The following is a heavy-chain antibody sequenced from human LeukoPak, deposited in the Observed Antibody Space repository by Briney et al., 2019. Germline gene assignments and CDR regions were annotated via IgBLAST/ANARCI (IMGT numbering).Heavy chain of an antibody. D-gene: IGHD3-22*01. CDR1: GGSIRSSNNY. J-gene: IGHJ2*01. CDR3: ARHTPFGTMIVVHRQRVRYWYFDL. CDR2: IHYSGST. V-gene: IGHV4-39*01. Sequence: PSETLSLTCTISGGSIRSSNNYWGWIRQPPGKGLEWIGGIHYSGSTYYYPSLKSRVTISVDTSKNQFSLKLGSVTAADTAVYYCARHTPFGTMIVVHRQRVRYWYFDLWGRGTLVTVSS.